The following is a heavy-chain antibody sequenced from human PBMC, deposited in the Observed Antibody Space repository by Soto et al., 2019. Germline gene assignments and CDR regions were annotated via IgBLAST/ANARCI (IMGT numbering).Heavy chain of an antibody. D-gene: IGHD3-22*01. Sequence: AASVKVSCKASGFTFTSSAVQWVRQARGQRLEWIGWIVVGSGNTNYAQKFQERVTITRDMSTSTAYMELSSLRSEDTAVYYCAASYYYDSSGSRARDDYWGQGTLVTVSS. J-gene: IGHJ4*02. CDR2: IVVGSGNT. CDR3: AASYYYDSSGSRARDDY. CDR1: GFTFTSSA. V-gene: IGHV1-58*01.